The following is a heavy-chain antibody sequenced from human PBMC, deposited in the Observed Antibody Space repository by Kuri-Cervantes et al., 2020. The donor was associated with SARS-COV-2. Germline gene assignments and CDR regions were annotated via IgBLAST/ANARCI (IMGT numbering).Heavy chain of an antibody. Sequence: LRLSCTVSGASISSGNYYWSWIRQPAGKGLEWIGYIHTSGSTNYNPSLMSRVTISLDASKNQFSLKLSSVTATDTAVYYCARAYGDYVFREGLDSWGQGTLVTVSS. V-gene: IGHV4-61*09. D-gene: IGHD4-17*01. CDR3: ARAYGDYVFREGLDS. CDR2: IHTSGST. J-gene: IGHJ4*02. CDR1: GASISSGNYY.